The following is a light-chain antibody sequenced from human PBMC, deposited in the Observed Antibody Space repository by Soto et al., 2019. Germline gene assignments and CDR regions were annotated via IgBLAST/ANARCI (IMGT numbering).Light chain of an antibody. V-gene: IGKV1-33*01. J-gene: IGKJ5*01. CDR2: DAS. Sequence: DIQMTQSPSSLSASVGDRVTITCQASQDISNYLNWYQQKPGKAPKLLIYDASNLETGVPSRFSGRGSGTDFTFTISSLQPEDIATYYCQQYDNLPITFGHGTRLEMK. CDR3: QQYDNLPIT. CDR1: QDISNY.